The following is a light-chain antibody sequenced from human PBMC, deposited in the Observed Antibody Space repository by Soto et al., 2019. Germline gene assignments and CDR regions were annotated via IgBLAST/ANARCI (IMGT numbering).Light chain of an antibody. J-gene: IGKJ5*01. CDR1: QSVSSN. V-gene: IGKV3-11*01. CDR3: QQRSNWPIT. CDR2: GAS. Sequence: EIVLTQSPGTLSLSPGERATLSGRASQSVSSNLAWYQQKPGQAPRLLIYGASSRATGIPDRFSGSGSGTDFTLTISSLEPEDFAVYYCQQRSNWPITVGQGTRLEIK.